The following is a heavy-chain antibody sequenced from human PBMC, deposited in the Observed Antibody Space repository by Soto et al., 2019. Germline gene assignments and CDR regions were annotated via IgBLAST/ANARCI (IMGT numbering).Heavy chain of an antibody. CDR2: IIPIFGTA. J-gene: IGHJ6*02. V-gene: IGHV1-69*13. CDR1: GGTFSSYA. D-gene: IGHD6-19*01. Sequence: SVKVSYKASGGTFSSYAISWVRQAPGQGLEWMGGIIPIFGTANYAQKFQGRVTITADESTSTAYMELSSLRSEDTAVYYCARSIEQWPSNEYYYYGMDVWGQGTTVTVSS. CDR3: ARSIEQWPSNEYYYYGMDV.